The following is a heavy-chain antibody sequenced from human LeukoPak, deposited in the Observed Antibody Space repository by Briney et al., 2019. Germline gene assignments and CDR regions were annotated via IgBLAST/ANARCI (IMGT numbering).Heavy chain of an antibody. CDR1: GYSFTSYG. CDR2: ISTDNGNR. Sequence: ASVKVSCKASGYSFTSYGINWVRQAPGQGLEWMGWISTDNGNRDYAQNLQGRVTMTTDTSTSTAYMELRSLRSDDTAVYYCARGYSYGCGPLDYWGQGTLVTVSS. D-gene: IGHD5-18*01. J-gene: IGHJ4*02. V-gene: IGHV1-18*01. CDR3: ARGYSYGCGPLDY.